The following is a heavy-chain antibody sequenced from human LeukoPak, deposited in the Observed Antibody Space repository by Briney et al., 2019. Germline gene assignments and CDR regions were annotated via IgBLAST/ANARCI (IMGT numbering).Heavy chain of an antibody. CDR2: INHSGST. J-gene: IGHJ4*02. V-gene: IGHV4-34*01. CDR1: GGSFSGYY. CDR3: ARETYNYDILTGPKRGGFDY. Sequence: SETLSLTCAVYGGSFSGYYWSWIRQPPGKGLEWIGEINHSGSTNYNPSLKSRVTISVDTSKNQFSLKLSSVTAADTAVYYCARETYNYDILTGPKRGGFDYWGQGTLVTVSS. D-gene: IGHD3-9*01.